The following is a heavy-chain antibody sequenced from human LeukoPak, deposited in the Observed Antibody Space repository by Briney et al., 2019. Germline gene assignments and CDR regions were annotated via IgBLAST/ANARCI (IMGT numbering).Heavy chain of an antibody. J-gene: IGHJ4*02. V-gene: IGHV4-59*08. Sequence: SETLSLTCSVSGGPISSYYRSWIRQPPGKGLEWVAYISYSGNTNYNPSLKSRVTISVGTSKNQLSLRLGSVTAADTAVYYCARIREEHWVATKYYIDYWGQGTPVIVTS. D-gene: IGHD5-24*01. CDR1: GGPISSYY. CDR2: ISYSGNT. CDR3: ARIREEHWVATKYYIDY.